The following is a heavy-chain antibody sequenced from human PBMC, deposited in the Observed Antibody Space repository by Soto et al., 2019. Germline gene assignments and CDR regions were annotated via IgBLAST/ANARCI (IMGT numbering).Heavy chain of an antibody. D-gene: IGHD4-17*01. V-gene: IGHV4-61*01. Sequence: PSETLSLTCTVSGGSVSSGSYYWSWIRQPPGKGLEWIGFIHNSGSTSYNPSLKNRVTISLDTSKKQFSLKLSSVTAADTAVYYCARGGYGDAFDFWGQGTLVTVSS. J-gene: IGHJ4*02. CDR3: ARGGYGDAFDF. CDR1: GGSVSSGSYY. CDR2: IHNSGST.